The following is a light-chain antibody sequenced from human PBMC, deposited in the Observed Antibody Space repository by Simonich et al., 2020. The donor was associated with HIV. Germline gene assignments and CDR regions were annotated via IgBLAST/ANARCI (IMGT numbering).Light chain of an antibody. Sequence: AIQLTQSPSSLSASVGDRVTITCRASQGISSALVWYQQKPGKAPKVLIYDASTLESGVPSRFSASGSGTDFTLTISSLQPEDFATYYCQQSYSTPLTFGGGPRWRSN. CDR2: DAS. J-gene: IGKJ4*01. V-gene: IGKV1-13*02. CDR3: QQSYSTPLT. CDR1: QGISSA.